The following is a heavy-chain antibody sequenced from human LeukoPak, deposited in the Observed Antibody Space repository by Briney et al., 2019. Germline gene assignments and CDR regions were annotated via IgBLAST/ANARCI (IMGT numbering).Heavy chain of an antibody. CDR1: GFTFSSYG. V-gene: IGHV3-33*01. CDR3: ARDNYGYFDWWGGGFDY. J-gene: IGHJ4*02. Sequence: GGSLRLSCAASGFTFSSYGMHWVRQAPGKGLEWVAVIWYDGSNKYFADSVKGRFTISRDNSKNTLYLQMNSLRAEDTAVYYCARDNYGYFDWWGGGFDYWGQGTLVTVSS. D-gene: IGHD3-9*01. CDR2: IWYDGSNK.